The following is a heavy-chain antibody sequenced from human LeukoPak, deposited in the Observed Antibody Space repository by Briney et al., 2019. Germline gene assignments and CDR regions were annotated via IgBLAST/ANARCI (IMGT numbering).Heavy chain of an antibody. CDR3: AREDIVVVPAGHGMDV. CDR1: GFSFSDSV. D-gene: IGHD2-2*01. J-gene: IGHJ6*02. CDR2: ISHDVKTT. Sequence: PGKSLRLSCVASGFSFSDSVIHWVRQAPGKGLEWVAVISHDVKTTYYADSAKGRFTISRDNSRNTVFLQMNRLRAEDTAVYYCAREDIVVVPAGHGMDVWGQGTTVTVSS. V-gene: IGHV3-30*04.